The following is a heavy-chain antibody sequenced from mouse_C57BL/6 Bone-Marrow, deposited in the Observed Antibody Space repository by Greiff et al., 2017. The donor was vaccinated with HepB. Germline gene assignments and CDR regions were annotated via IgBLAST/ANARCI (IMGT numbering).Heavy chain of an antibody. J-gene: IGHJ3*01. CDR2: ISYDGSN. CDR1: GYSITSGYY. CDR3: ARDDTTVVATSKFAY. Sequence: EVQVVESGPGLVKPSQSLSLTCSVTGYSITSGYYWNWIRQFPGNKLEWMGYISYDGSNNYNPSLKNRISITRDTSKNQFFLKLNSVTTEDTATYYCARDDTTVVATSKFAYWGQGTLVTVSS. D-gene: IGHD1-1*01. V-gene: IGHV3-6*01.